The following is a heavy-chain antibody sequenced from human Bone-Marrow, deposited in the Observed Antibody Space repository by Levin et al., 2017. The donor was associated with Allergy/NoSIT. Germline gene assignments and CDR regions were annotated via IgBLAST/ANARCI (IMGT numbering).Heavy chain of an antibody. CDR2: IYHSGST. CDR3: ARDVLAAAGNWFDP. Sequence: SQTLSLTCAVSGGSISSGGYSWSWIRQPPGKGLEWIGYIYHSGSTYYNPSLKSRVTISVDRSKNQFSLKLSSVTAADTAVYYCARDVLAAAGNWFDPWGQGTLVTVSS. J-gene: IGHJ5*02. V-gene: IGHV4-30-2*01. D-gene: IGHD6-13*01. CDR1: GGSISSGGYS.